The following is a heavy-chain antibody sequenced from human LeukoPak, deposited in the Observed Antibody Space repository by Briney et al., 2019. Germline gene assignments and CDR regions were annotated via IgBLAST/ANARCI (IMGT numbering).Heavy chain of an antibody. CDR3: ARDQSLVAYSSTWFDY. J-gene: IGHJ4*02. D-gene: IGHD6-13*01. Sequence: GASVKVSCKASGGTFSSYAISWVRQAPGQGLEWMGWISAYNGNTDYAQNLQGRVTLTTHTSTTTAYMELRSLGSDDTAVYYCARDQSLVAYSSTWFDYWGQGTLVTVSS. CDR1: GGTFSSYA. CDR2: ISAYNGNT. V-gene: IGHV1-18*01.